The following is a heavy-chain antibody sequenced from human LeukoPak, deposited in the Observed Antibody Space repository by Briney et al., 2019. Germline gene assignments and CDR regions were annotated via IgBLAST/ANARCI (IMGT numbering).Heavy chain of an antibody. D-gene: IGHD3-10*01. CDR1: GGSISSSFYY. CDR2: IYYSGSA. V-gene: IGHV4-39*01. CDR3: ARHELLWFGEFPYYFDY. J-gene: IGHJ4*02. Sequence: PSQTLSLTCTVSGGSISSSFYYWGWIRQPPGKGLEWIGSIYYSGSAFYNPSLKCRVTISVDTSKNQFSLKLSSVTAADTAVYYCARHELLWFGEFPYYFDYWGQGTLVTVSS.